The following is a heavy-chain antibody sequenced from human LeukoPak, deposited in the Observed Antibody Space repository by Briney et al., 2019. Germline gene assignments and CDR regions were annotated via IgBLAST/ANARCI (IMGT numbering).Heavy chain of an antibody. CDR1: GYTFTGYY. CDR2: INPNSGGT. D-gene: IGHD1-26*01. J-gene: IGHJ4*02. V-gene: IGHV1-2*02. Sequence: ASVKVSCKASGYTFTGYYMHWVRRAPGQGLEWMGWINPNSGGTNYAQNFQGRVTMTRDTSISTAYMELSSLRSDDTAVYYCARLPYDLSYPFDYWGQGTLVTVSS. CDR3: ARLPYDLSYPFDY.